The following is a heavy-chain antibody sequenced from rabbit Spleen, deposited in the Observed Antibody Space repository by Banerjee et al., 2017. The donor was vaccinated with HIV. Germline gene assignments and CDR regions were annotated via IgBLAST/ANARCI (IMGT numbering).Heavy chain of an antibody. CDR2: IDTSDGDT. D-gene: IGHD1-1*01. CDR3: ARDTSSSFSSYGMDL. V-gene: IGHV1S45*01. CDR1: GFSFSSNW. J-gene: IGHJ6*01. Sequence: LEESGGGLVKPGGTLTLTCTVSGFSFSSNWICWVRQAPGKGLEWIACIDTSDGDTDYANWPKGRFTISKASSTTVTLQMTRLTAADTATYFCARDTSSSFSSYGMDLWGPGTLVTV.